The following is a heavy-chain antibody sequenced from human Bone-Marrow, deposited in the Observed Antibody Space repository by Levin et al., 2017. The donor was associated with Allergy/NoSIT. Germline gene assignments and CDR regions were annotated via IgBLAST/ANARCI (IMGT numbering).Heavy chain of an antibody. V-gene: IGHV4-59*01. CDR3: ARDSGDYYFDS. J-gene: IGHJ4*02. CDR1: GASISSYY. Sequence: PSETLSLTCSVSGASISSYYWSWIRQPPGKGLEWIGYINYSGSTIYNPSLKSRVTISADTSKNQLSLKLSSVTAADTAVYYCARDSGDYYFDSWGQGTLVTVSS. CDR2: INYSGST.